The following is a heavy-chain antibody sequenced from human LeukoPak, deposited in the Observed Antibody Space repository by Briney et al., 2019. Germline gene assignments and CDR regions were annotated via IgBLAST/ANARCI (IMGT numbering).Heavy chain of an antibody. Sequence: ASVKVSCKASGYTFSNYAIHWVRQAPGQRLEWMGWSSTGNDNTKYSQKFQGRVTITRDTSASTAYMELSSLRSEDTAVYYCARPNYYDTSGSYTFDYWGQGTLVTVSS. V-gene: IGHV1-3*04. J-gene: IGHJ4*02. CDR1: GYTFSNYA. CDR2: SSTGNDNT. CDR3: ARPNYYDTSGSYTFDY. D-gene: IGHD3-22*01.